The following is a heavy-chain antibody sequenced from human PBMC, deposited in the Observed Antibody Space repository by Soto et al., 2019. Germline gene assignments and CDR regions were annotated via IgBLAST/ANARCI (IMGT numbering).Heavy chain of an antibody. Sequence: QVQLQESGPGLVKPSGTLSLTCAVSRDSISGANWWSWVRQPPGKGLEWIGEIYHSGSTNYNPSLKSRVIISVDNSMNQFSLNLDSVTAADTALYYCARNGAYHLDYWGQGTLVTVSS. J-gene: IGHJ4*02. CDR1: RDSISGANW. D-gene: IGHD2-2*01. V-gene: IGHV4-4*02. CDR2: IYHSGST. CDR3: ARNGAYHLDY.